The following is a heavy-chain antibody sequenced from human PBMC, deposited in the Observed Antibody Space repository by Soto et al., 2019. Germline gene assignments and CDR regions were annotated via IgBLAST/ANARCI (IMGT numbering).Heavy chain of an antibody. D-gene: IGHD1-7*01. J-gene: IGHJ4*02. CDR2: IWYDGSNK. Sequence: QVQLVESGGGVVQPGRSLRLSCAASGFTFSSYGMHWVRQAPGKGLEWVAVIWYDGSNKYYADSVKGRFTISRDNSKNTPYLQMNSLRAEDTAVYYCATGELQVFDYWGQGTLVTVSS. CDR1: GFTFSSYG. CDR3: ATGELQVFDY. V-gene: IGHV3-33*01.